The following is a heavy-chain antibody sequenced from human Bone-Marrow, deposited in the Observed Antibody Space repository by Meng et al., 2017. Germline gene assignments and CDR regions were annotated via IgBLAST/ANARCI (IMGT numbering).Heavy chain of an antibody. D-gene: IGHD3-10*01. CDR3: ARDQDYYGSGSYYKRAWFDP. Sequence: VRLVESGGEVKKPGAVVRVSCTASGVTFTGYYMHLVRQAPGQGLEWMGWINPNSGGTNYAQKFQGRVTMTRDTSISTAYMELSRLRSDDTAVYYCARDQDYYGSGSYYKRAWFDPWGQGTLVTVSS. J-gene: IGHJ5*02. CDR1: GVTFTGYY. V-gene: IGHV1-2*02. CDR2: INPNSGGT.